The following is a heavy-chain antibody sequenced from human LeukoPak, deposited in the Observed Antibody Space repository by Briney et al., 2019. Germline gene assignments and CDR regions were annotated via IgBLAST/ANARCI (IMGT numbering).Heavy chain of an antibody. CDR1: GYSISSGYY. V-gene: IGHV4-38-2*02. D-gene: IGHD3-3*01. J-gene: IGHJ6*03. CDR2: IYHSGST. Sequence: SETLSLTCTVSGYSISSGYYWGWIRPPPGKGLEWIGSIYHSGSTYYNPSLKSRVTISVDTSKNRFSLKLSSVTAADTAVYYCARVDYDFWSGNDYYYMDVWGKGTTVTVSS. CDR3: ARVDYDFWSGNDYYYMDV.